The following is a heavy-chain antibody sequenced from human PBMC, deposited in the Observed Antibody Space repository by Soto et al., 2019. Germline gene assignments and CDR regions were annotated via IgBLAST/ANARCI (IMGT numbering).Heavy chain of an antibody. CDR3: ASADGYSGYDSDY. CDR1: GGSFSGYY. V-gene: IGHV4-34*01. CDR2: INHSGST. D-gene: IGHD5-12*01. Sequence: WETLSLTCAVYGGSFSGYYWSWIRQPPGKGLEWIGEINHSGSTNYNPSLKSRVTISVDTSKNQFSLKLSSVTAADTAVYYCASADGYSGYDSDYWGQGTLVTVSS. J-gene: IGHJ4*02.